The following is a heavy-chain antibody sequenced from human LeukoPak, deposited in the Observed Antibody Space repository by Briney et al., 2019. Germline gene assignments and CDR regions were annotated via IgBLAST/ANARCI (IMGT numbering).Heavy chain of an antibody. CDR1: GGSISRYY. J-gene: IGHJ4*02. CDR2: IYYSGST. CDR3: ARHADRSSWAELDC. V-gene: IGHV4-59*08. D-gene: IGHD6-13*01. Sequence: RPSETLSLTCAVSGGSISRYYWSWIRQPPGKGLEWIGYIYYSGSTKYSPSLKSRVTISVDTSKSQFSLKLSSVTAADTAVYYCARHADRSSWAELDCWGQGTLVTVSS.